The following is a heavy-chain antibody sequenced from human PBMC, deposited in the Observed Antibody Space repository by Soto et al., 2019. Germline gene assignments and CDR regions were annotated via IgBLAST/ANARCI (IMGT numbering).Heavy chain of an antibody. J-gene: IGHJ4*02. CDR3: ARGRRWLQSHFDY. CDR2: INAGNGNT. V-gene: IGHV1-3*01. Sequence: ASVKVSCKASGYTFTNYGMHWVRQAPGQRLEWMGWINAGNGNTKYSQKFQGRVTITRDTSATTAYMELSSLRSEDTAVYYCARGRRWLQSHFDYWGQGTLVTVSS. D-gene: IGHD5-12*01. CDR1: GYTFTNYG.